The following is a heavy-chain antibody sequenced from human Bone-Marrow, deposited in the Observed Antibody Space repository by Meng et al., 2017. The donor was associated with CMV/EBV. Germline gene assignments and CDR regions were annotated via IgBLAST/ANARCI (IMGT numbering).Heavy chain of an antibody. Sequence: GGSLRLSCKGSGYSFTSYWIGWVRQMPGKGLEWMGIIYPGDSDTRYSPSFQGQVTISADKSISTAYLQWSSLKASDTAMYYCARPEFVRFLEWSDFPSGAFDIWAQGTMVTVSS. D-gene: IGHD3-3*01. CDR2: IYPGDSDT. V-gene: IGHV5-51*01. J-gene: IGHJ3*02. CDR1: GYSFTSYW. CDR3: ARPEFVRFLEWSDFPSGAFDI.